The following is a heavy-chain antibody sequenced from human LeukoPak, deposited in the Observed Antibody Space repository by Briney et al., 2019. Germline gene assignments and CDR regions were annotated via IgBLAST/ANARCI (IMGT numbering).Heavy chain of an antibody. CDR2: IYPTGST. D-gene: IGHD6-13*01. CDR1: TGSVIPYY. CDR3: ARGSLGIAAHDS. J-gene: IGHJ4*02. V-gene: IGHV4-4*07. Sequence: SETLSLTCSVSTGSVIPYYWSWIRQPAGKEFQWIGRIYPTGSTDYDPSLKSRVTMSVDTSKKQISLNLTSMTAADTAVYYCARGSLGIAAHDSWGQGTLVTVSS.